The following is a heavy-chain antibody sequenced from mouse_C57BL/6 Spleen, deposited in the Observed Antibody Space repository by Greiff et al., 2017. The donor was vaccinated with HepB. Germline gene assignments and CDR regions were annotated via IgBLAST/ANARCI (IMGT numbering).Heavy chain of an antibody. CDR1: GYTFTDYE. D-gene: IGHD2-5*01. Sequence: VKLQESGAELVRPGASVTLSCKASGYTFTDYEMHWVKQTPVHGLEWIGAIDPETGGTAYNQKFKGKAILTADKSSSTAYMELRSLTSEDSAVYYCTRSDYSNYVRFAYWGQGTLVTVSA. V-gene: IGHV1-15*01. J-gene: IGHJ3*01. CDR3: TRSDYSNYVRFAY. CDR2: IDPETGGT.